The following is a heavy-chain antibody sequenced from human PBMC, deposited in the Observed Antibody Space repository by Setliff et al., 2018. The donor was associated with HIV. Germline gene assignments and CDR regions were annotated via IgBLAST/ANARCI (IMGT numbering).Heavy chain of an antibody. D-gene: IGHD2-2*02. CDR2: IYHSGGT. Sequence: PSETLSLTCAVSGYSISSGYYWGWIRQPPGRGLEWIGNIYHSGGTHYNPSLRSRVTISVDTSKNHFSLKLSSVTAADTAVFYCARYTSKVDWFDPWGQGTLVTVS. CDR3: ARYTSKVDWFDP. J-gene: IGHJ5*02. CDR1: GYSISSGYY. V-gene: IGHV4-38-2*01.